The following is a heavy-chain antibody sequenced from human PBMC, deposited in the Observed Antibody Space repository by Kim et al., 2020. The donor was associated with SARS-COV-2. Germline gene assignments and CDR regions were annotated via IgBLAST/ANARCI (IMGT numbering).Heavy chain of an antibody. CDR3: ARDLGAKQGDY. D-gene: IGHD3-16*01. Sequence: GGSLRLSCAATGFSFSNHWMSWVRQAPGKGLEWVSRIKDDESEKYYAESVKGRFTISRDNAKNSLFLQMNSLRAEDTAVYYCARDLGAKQGDYGGQGTQVTVSS. CDR2: IKDDESEK. CDR1: GFSFSNHW. J-gene: IGHJ4*02. V-gene: IGHV3-7*03.